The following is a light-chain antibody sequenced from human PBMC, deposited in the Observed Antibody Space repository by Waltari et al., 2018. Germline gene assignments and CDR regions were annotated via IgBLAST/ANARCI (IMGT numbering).Light chain of an antibody. V-gene: IGKV3-11*01. J-gene: IGKJ2*01. CDR2: DAS. CDR1: QSVGSS. Sequence: EIVLTQSPATLSLSPGERATLSCRASQSVGSSLAWYQQKPGQVPRLVIYDASSRATGVPARFSGSGSGTEFTLTISSLEPEDFAVYYCQQRNIWPNTFGQGTKLEIK. CDR3: QQRNIWPNT.